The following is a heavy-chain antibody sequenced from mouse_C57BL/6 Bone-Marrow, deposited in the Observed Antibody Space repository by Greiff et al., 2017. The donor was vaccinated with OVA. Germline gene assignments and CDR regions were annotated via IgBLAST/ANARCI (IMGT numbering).Heavy chain of an antibody. CDR3: ARSGFYYGSIYLYYFDY. V-gene: IGHV1-54*01. CDR1: GYAFTNYL. CDR2: INPGSGGT. J-gene: IGHJ2*01. Sequence: QVQLQQSGAELVRPGTSVKVSCKASGYAFTNYLIEWVKQRPGQGLEWIGVINPGSGGTNYNEKFKGKATLTADKSSSTAYMQLSSLTSEYSAVYFCARSGFYYGSIYLYYFDYWGQGTTLTVSS. D-gene: IGHD1-1*01.